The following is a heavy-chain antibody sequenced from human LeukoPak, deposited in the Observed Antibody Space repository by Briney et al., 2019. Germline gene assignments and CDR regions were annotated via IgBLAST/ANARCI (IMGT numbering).Heavy chain of an antibody. CDR2: IKKDGSEK. J-gene: IGHJ4*02. CDR1: GFTFSTYW. Sequence: GGSLRLSCAASGFTFSTYWMSCVRQAPGKGLEWVANIKKDGSEKYYMDSVKGRFTISRDNAENSLYLQMNSLRAEDTAVYYCAREGVHCSGRSCLKAYWGQGTQVTVSS. CDR3: AREGVHCSGRSCLKAY. V-gene: IGHV3-7*03. D-gene: IGHD2-15*01.